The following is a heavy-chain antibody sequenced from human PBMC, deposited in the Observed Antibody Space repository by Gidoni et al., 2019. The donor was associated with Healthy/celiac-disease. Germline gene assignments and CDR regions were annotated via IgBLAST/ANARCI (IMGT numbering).Heavy chain of an antibody. Sequence: EVQLLESGGGLVQPGGSLRLSCAASGFTFSSYAMSWVRQAPGKGLEWVSAISGSGGSTYYADSVKGRFTISRDNSKNTLYLQMNSLRAEDTAVYYCAKEVGDYYDSSGPIPTPFDYWGQGTLVTVSS. J-gene: IGHJ4*02. V-gene: IGHV3-23*01. D-gene: IGHD3-22*01. CDR3: AKEVGDYYDSSGPIPTPFDY. CDR2: ISGSGGST. CDR1: GFTFSSYA.